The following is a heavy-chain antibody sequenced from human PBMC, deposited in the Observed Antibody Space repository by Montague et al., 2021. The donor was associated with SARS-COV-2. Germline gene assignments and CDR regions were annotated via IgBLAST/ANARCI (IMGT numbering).Heavy chain of an antibody. CDR3: ARAQNTCFSASCVSNFDV. Sequence: SETLSLTCKVSGGSMSGYYWTWIRQSPGKGLERIGYVHYTGSTKYNPSLNTRVSMSPDTPKNHFSLQLSSVTAADTAIYFCARAQNTCFSASCVSNFDVWGLGALVTVSS. D-gene: IGHD2-2*01. J-gene: IGHJ4*02. CDR1: GGSMSGYY. CDR2: VHYTGST. V-gene: IGHV4-59*01.